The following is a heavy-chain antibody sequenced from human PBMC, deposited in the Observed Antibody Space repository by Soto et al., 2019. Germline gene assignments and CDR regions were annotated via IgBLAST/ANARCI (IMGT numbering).Heavy chain of an antibody. CDR3: ARETPLRYFDWLLYVMYNWFDP. CDR1: GGSFSGYY. J-gene: IGHJ5*02. Sequence: PSETLSLTCAVYGGSFSGYYWSWIRQPPGKGLEWIGEINHSGSTNYNPSLKSRGTISVDTSKNQFSLKLSSVTAADTAVYYCARETPLRYFDWLLYVMYNWFDPWGQGTLVTVSS. CDR2: INHSGST. V-gene: IGHV4-34*01. D-gene: IGHD3-9*01.